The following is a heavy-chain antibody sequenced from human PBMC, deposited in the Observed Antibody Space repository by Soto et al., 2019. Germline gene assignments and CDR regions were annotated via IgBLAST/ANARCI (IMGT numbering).Heavy chain of an antibody. Sequence: PGGSLRLSCAASGFTFSSYAMSWVRQAPGKGLEWVSAISGSGGSTYYADSVKGRFTISRDNSENTLYLQMNSLRAEDTAVYYCARAPMVRGDNWFDPWGQGTLVTVSS. CDR3: ARAPMVRGDNWFDP. CDR1: GFTFSSYA. CDR2: ISGSGGST. V-gene: IGHV3-23*01. J-gene: IGHJ5*02. D-gene: IGHD3-10*01.